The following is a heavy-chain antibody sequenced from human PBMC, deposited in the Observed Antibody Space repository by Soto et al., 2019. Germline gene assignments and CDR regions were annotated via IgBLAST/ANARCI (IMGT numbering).Heavy chain of an antibody. CDR2: IYYSGST. D-gene: IGHD6-19*01. CDR1: GGSISSGGYY. CDR3: ARGTGYSSGWYLYYFDY. J-gene: IGHJ4*02. V-gene: IGHV4-31*03. Sequence: QVQLQESGPGLVKPSQTLSLTCTVSGGSISSGGYYWSWIRQHPGKGLEWIGYIYYSGSTYYNPYLKSRVTISVDTAKNQFSLKLSSVTAADTAVYYCARGTGYSSGWYLYYFDYWGQGTLVTVSS.